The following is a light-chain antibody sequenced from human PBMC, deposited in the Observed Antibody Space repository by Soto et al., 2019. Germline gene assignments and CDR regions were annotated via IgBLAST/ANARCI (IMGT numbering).Light chain of an antibody. CDR2: AAS. CDR3: QQDGSSPRT. Sequence: DIRVTQSPRTLSFYPVEVATLSCRASQSLSSNFLAWYQQIPGQAPRLLIYAASSRATGIPDRFSGSGSGTDFTLTIRRLEPEDFAVYYCQQDGSSPRTFGRGTKVDIK. CDR1: QSLSSNF. J-gene: IGKJ4*01. V-gene: IGKV3-20*01.